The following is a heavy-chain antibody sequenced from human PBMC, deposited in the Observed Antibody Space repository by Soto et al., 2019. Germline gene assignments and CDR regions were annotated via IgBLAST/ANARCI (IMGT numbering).Heavy chain of an antibody. CDR3: ARVDQIFGSGYYEAYYYYGMDV. Sequence: SETLSLTCSFSGDSVTSHYLTWIRQSPEKGLEWIGCMHYTGFSHYNPSLKSRLTISVDRSKNQFTLKLTSVTAADTAVYYCARVDQIFGSGYYEAYYYYGMDVWGQGTTVTVS. J-gene: IGHJ6*02. D-gene: IGHD3-3*01. V-gene: IGHV4-59*02. CDR1: GDSVTSHY. CDR2: MHYTGFS.